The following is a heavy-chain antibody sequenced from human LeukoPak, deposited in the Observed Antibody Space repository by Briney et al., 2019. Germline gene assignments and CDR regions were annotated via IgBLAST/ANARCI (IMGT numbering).Heavy chain of an antibody. D-gene: IGHD6-6*01. V-gene: IGHV1-8*03. CDR2: MNPNSGNT. J-gene: IGHJ6*03. CDR3: ARGRIAARGRDYYYYMDV. Sequence: ASVKVSCKASGYTFTSYDINWVRQATGQGLEWMGWMNPNSGNTGYAQKFQGRVTITRNTSISTAYMELSSLRSEDTAVYYCARGRIAARGRDYYYYMDVWGKGTAVTVSS. CDR1: GYTFTSYD.